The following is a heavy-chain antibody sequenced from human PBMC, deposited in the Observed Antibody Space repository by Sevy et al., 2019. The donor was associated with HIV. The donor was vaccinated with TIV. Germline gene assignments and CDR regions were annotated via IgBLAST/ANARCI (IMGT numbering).Heavy chain of an antibody. J-gene: IGHJ6*02. Sequence: ASVKVSCKASGGTFSKYAITWVRQAPGQGLEWMGGIIPIFGTANYAQKFQGRVTITEDESTSTAYMELSSLRSEDTAVYYCARDRGFSSTSEDGLDFWGQGTTVTVSS. CDR1: GGTFSKYA. D-gene: IGHD2-2*01. CDR2: IIPIFGTA. CDR3: ARDRGFSSTSEDGLDF. V-gene: IGHV1-69*13.